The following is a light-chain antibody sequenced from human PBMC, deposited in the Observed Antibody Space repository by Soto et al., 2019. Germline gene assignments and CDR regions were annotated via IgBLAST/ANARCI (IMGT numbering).Light chain of an antibody. CDR1: QSIGNY. V-gene: IGKV1-39*01. J-gene: IGKJ4*01. Sequence: DIQRTQSPSSLSASIGDRVTITCRASQSIGNYLSWYQQEVGKAPKLLIYLASTLQSGVPSRFSGSGSGTDFTLTITSLQPEDFATYYCQQSDSPPLTFGGGTKVEI. CDR3: QQSDSPPLT. CDR2: LAS.